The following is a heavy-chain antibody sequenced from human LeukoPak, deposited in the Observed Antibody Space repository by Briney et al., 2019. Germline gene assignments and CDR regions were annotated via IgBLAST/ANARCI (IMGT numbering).Heavy chain of an antibody. Sequence: GGSLRLSYAASGFTFSGSAMHWVRQASGKGLEWVGRIRSKANSYATAYAASVKGRFTISRDDSKNTAYLQMNSLKTEDTAVYYCTRRYNYDSSGYYYVRDAFDIWGQGTMVTVSS. D-gene: IGHD3-22*01. J-gene: IGHJ3*02. CDR2: IRSKANSYAT. CDR3: TRRYNYDSSGYYYVRDAFDI. V-gene: IGHV3-73*01. CDR1: GFTFSGSA.